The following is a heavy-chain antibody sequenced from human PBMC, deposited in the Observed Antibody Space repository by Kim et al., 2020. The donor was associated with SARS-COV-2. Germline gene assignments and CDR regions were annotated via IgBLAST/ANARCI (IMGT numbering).Heavy chain of an antibody. CDR1: GFTFSSYS. J-gene: IGHJ6*02. V-gene: IGHV3-21*01. CDR3: ARDLYKDSSGYYSRYYYYGMDV. CDR2: ISSSSSHI. Sequence: GGSLRLSCAASGFTFSSYSMNWVRQAPGKGLEWVSSISSSSSHIYYADSVKGRFTISRDNAKNSLYLQMNSLRAEDTAVYYCARDLYKDSSGYYSRYYYYGMDVWGQGTTVTVSS. D-gene: IGHD3-22*01.